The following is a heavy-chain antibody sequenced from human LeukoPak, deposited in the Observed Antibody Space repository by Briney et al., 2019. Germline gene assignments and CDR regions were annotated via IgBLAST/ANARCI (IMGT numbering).Heavy chain of an antibody. D-gene: IGHD6-19*01. V-gene: IGHV3-23*01. CDR3: ARDSSGPTDY. Sequence: GGSLRLSCAASGFTFSNYAMSWVRQAPGKGLEWVSGINGNGGSTYNADSVKGRFTISRDNSKNTLYLQMNSLRAEDTAVYYCARDSSGPTDYWGQGTLVTVSS. CDR1: GFTFSNYA. CDR2: INGNGGST. J-gene: IGHJ4*02.